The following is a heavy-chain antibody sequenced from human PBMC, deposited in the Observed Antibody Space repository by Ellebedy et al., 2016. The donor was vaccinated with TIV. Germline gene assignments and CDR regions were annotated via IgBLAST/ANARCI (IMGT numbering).Heavy chain of an antibody. V-gene: IGHV3-53*04. CDR3: AKGSFPFGDKSERIYSFQY. D-gene: IGHD3-10*01. CDR2: VYT. J-gene: IGHJ4*02. CDR1: GFIVSTNH. Sequence: GESLKISCTASGFIVSTNHMSWVRQAPGKGLEWVGVYTNYADSVKGRFTISTHNSRNTLYLQMTNLRTEDTAVYYCAKGSFPFGDKSERIYSFQYWGQGTLVTVSS.